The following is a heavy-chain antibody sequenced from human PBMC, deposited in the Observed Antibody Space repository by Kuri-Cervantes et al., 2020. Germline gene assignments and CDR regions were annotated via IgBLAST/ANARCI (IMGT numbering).Heavy chain of an antibody. J-gene: IGHJ4*02. CDR3: ARFEYSSGRFDY. D-gene: IGHD6-19*01. V-gene: IGHV4-30-4*08. Sequence: LRLSCTVSGASISSGDSYWSWIRQPPGKGLEWIGYIYSTGIMYYNPSLKSRVTISIDTSKNQFSLKLSSVTAADTAVYYCARFEYSSGRFDYWGQGTLVTVSS. CDR2: IYSTGIM. CDR1: GASISSGDSY.